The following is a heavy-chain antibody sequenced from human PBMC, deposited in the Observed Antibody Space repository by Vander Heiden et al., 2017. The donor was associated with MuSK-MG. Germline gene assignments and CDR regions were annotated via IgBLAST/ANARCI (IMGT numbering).Heavy chain of an antibody. CDR1: RASISSSRYY. J-gene: IGHJ4*01. Sequence: LQLQDSGPALVTPSETLSLTCTVSRASISSSRYYWGWIRQPPGKGLEWIGSIYYGGSTYDNPSLKSRVTISVDTSKNQFSVKLRSVTAADTAVYYGARSPTGGMATIWGHGTMVTVSS. D-gene: IGHD5-12*01. V-gene: IGHV4-39*01. CDR2: IYYGGST. CDR3: ARSPTGGMATI.